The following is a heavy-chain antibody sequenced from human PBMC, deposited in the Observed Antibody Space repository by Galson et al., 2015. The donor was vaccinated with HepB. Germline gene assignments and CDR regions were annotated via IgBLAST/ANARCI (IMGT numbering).Heavy chain of an antibody. V-gene: IGHV1-69*13. CDR1: GGTFSSYA. J-gene: IGHJ2*01. CDR2: IIPIFGTA. CDR3: ARGLVECGGSCSSYWYFDL. Sequence: SVKVSCKASGGTFSSYAISWVRQAPGQGLEWMGGIIPIFGTANYAQKFQGRVTITADESTSTAYMELSSLRSEDTAVYYCARGLVECGGSCSSYWYFDLWARGTLVTVSS. D-gene: IGHD2-15*01.